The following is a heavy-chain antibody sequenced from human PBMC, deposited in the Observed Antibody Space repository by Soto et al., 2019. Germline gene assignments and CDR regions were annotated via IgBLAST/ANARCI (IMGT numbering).Heavy chain of an antibody. CDR3: ARAYRFYDRIPYHFDS. Sequence: SLKISCKGSGYSFAGYWITWVRQKPGKGLEWMGRIDPSDSQTYYSPSFRGHVTISVTKSITTVFLQWSSLRASDTAVYYCARAYRFYDRIPYHFDSWGQGTLVTVSS. J-gene: IGHJ4*02. V-gene: IGHV5-10-1*01. D-gene: IGHD5-12*01. CDR1: GYSFAGYW. CDR2: IDPSDSQT.